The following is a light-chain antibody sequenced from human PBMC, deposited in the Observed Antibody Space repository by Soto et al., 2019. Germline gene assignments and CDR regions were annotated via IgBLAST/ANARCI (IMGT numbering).Light chain of an antibody. CDR1: QGIRND. CDR3: QQSYSRPRT. CDR2: AAS. J-gene: IGKJ1*01. Sequence: AIQMTQSPSSLSASVGDTVTITCRASQGIRNDLGWYQQKPGKAPNLLIYAASSLQSGVPSRFSGSGSGTDFTLTISSLQPEDFATYYCQQSYSRPRTFGLGTKVDIK. V-gene: IGKV1-6*01.